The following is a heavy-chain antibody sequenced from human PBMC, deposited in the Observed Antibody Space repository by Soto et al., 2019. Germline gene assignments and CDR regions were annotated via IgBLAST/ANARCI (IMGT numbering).Heavy chain of an antibody. Sequence: GEALKISCKGSGGNFAGYWNAWVRHMPGKGLELMGIIYPGHSDTKYRPSFQGQVTISADNSISSAYLQWSSLRASDTAMYYCARGGVSTRTFDYWGQGTPVTVSS. CDR1: GGNFAGYW. J-gene: IGHJ4*02. D-gene: IGHD3-3*01. V-gene: IGHV5-51*01. CDR2: IYPGHSDT. CDR3: ARGGVSTRTFDY.